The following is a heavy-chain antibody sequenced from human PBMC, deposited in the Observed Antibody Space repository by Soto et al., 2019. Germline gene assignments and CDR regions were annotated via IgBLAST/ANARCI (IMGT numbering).Heavy chain of an antibody. CDR3: ARSHAATIFHYYGMDV. CDR1: GYTFTGYY. Sequence: QVQLVQSGAEVKKPGASVKVSCKASGYTFTGYYMHWVRQAPGQGLEWMGWINPNSGSTNYAQKFQGRVTMTRDTSISTAYMELSRLRSDDTAVYYCARSHAATIFHYYGMDVWGQGTTVTVSS. D-gene: IGHD3-3*01. V-gene: IGHV1-2*02. CDR2: INPNSGST. J-gene: IGHJ6*02.